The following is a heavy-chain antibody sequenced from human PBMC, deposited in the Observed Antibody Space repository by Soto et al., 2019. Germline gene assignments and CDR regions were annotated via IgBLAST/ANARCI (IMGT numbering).Heavy chain of an antibody. V-gene: IGHV3-21*06. CDR2: ISSTTNYI. Sequence: EVQLVESGGGLVQPGGSLRLSCAASGFTFTRYSMNWVRKAPGKGLEWVSSISSTTNYIYYGDSMKGRFTISRDNANNTLYLEMNSLRAEDTAVYYGAREAEDLTSNFDYWGQGTLVTVSS. CDR3: AREAEDLTSNFDY. CDR1: GFTFTRYS. J-gene: IGHJ4*02.